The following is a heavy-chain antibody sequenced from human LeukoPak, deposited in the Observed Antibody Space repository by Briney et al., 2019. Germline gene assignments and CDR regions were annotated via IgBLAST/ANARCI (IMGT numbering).Heavy chain of an antibody. Sequence: SETLSLTCTVSGGSISTSSYHWGWFRQPPGKALECIGTIYYSGKTYYNPSLDSRVTISIHTSKNEFSLKLSSVTAADRAVYYCARSGPPAGRPDAFDIWGQGTMATVSS. V-gene: IGHV4-39*07. D-gene: IGHD2-2*01. CDR3: ARSGPPAGRPDAFDI. J-gene: IGHJ3*02. CDR1: GGSISTSSYH. CDR2: IYYSGKT.